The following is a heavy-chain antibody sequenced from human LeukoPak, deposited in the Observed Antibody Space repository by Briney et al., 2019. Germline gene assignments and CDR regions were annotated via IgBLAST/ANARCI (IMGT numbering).Heavy chain of an antibody. J-gene: IGHJ5*02. Sequence: SETLSLTCTVSGGSISSYYWSWIRQPAGKGLEWIGRIYTSGSTNYNPSLKSRVTMSVDTSKNQFSLKPSSVTAADTAVYYCARDRRYSGYDKILNWFDPWGQGTLVTVSS. CDR2: IYTSGST. D-gene: IGHD5-12*01. CDR1: GGSISSYY. CDR3: ARDRRYSGYDKILNWFDP. V-gene: IGHV4-4*07.